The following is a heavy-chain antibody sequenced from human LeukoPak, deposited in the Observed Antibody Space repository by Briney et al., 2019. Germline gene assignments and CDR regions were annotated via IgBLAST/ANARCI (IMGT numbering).Heavy chain of an antibody. CDR3: ARGYYVNAFDI. CDR2: IYSGGST. V-gene: IGHV3-66*01. D-gene: IGHD3-10*02. J-gene: IGHJ3*02. CDR1: GFIDSSNY. Sequence: GGALRLSCAASGFIDSSNYMSGVRPAPGKELEGVSVIYSGGSTYYADSVKGRFTISRDNSKNTLYLQMNSLRAEDTAVYYCARGYYVNAFDIWGQGTMVTVSS.